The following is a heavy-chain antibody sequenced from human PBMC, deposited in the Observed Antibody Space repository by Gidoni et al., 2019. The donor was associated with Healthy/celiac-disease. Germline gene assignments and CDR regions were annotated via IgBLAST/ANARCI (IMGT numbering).Heavy chain of an antibody. D-gene: IGHD4-17*01. J-gene: IGHJ4*02. CDR3: ARSYGDDPFDY. CDR1: GGSISSYY. V-gene: IGHV4-59*08. Sequence: QVQLQESGPGLVKPSETLSLTCTVSGGSISSYYWSWIRQPPGKGLEWIGYIYYSGSTNYNPSLKSRVTISVDTSKNQFSLKLSSVTAADTAVYYCARSYGDDPFDYWGQGTLVTVSS. CDR2: IYYSGST.